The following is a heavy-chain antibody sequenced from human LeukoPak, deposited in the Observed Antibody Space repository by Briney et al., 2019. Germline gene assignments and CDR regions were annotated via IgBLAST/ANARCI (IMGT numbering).Heavy chain of an antibody. D-gene: IGHD3-22*01. CDR1: GGTFSSYA. CDR3: ARDLRGDYYDSSGYYSGFDY. V-gene: IGHV1-69*13. Sequence: SVKVSRKASGGTFSSYAISWVRQAPGQGLEWMGGIIPIFGTANYAQKFQGRVTITADESTGTAYMELSSLRSEDTAVYYCARDLRGDYYDSSGYYSGFDYWGQGTLVTVSS. J-gene: IGHJ4*02. CDR2: IIPIFGTA.